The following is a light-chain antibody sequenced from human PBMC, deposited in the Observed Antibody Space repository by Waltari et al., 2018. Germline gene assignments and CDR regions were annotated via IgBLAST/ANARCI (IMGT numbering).Light chain of an antibody. V-gene: IGKV1-8*01. Sequence: TITCRASQNISSYLAWYQQTSGKAPKLLIFAASTLQTGVPSRFSGSGSGTDLTLTISRLQSEDLGTYYCQQYYNYPFTFGGGTKVEL. J-gene: IGKJ4*01. CDR3: QQYYNYPFT. CDR1: QNISSY. CDR2: AAS.